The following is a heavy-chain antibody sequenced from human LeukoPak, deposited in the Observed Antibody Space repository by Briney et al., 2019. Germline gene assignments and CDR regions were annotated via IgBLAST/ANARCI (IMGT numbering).Heavy chain of an antibody. CDR1: GFTFDDYA. V-gene: IGHV3-9*01. D-gene: IGHD1-26*01. J-gene: IGHJ4*02. CDR3: AKGGRSYSDYFDY. Sequence: PGGSLRLSCAASGFTFDDYAMHWVRQAPGKGLEWVSGISWNSGSIGYADSVKGRFTISRDNAKNSLYLQMNSLRAEDTALYYCAKGGRSYSDYFDYWGQGTPVIVSS. CDR2: ISWNSGSI.